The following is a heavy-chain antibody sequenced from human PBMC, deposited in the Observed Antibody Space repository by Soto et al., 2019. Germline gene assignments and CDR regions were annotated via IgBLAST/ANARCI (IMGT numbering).Heavy chain of an antibody. Sequence: QVQLQESGPGLVKPSQTLSLTCTVSGGSISSGGYYWSWIRQHPGKGLEWIGYIYYSGSTYYNRSLKSRVTISVDTSKNQFSLKLSSVTAADTAVYYCATMLYYYGSGSHKRYNWFDPWGQGTLVTVSS. D-gene: IGHD3-10*01. J-gene: IGHJ5*02. V-gene: IGHV4-31*03. CDR1: GGSISSGGYY. CDR3: ATMLYYYGSGSHKRYNWFDP. CDR2: IYYSGST.